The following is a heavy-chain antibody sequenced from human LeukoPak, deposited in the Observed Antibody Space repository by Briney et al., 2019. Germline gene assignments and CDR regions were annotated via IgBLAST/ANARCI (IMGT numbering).Heavy chain of an antibody. J-gene: IGHJ3*02. CDR3: ARHAIVVPDAFDI. Sequence: SETLSLTCAVYGGSFSGYYWSWIRQPPGKGLEWIGEINHSGSTNYNPSLKSRVTISVDTSKNQFSLKLSSVTAADTAVYYCARHAIVVPDAFDIWGQGTMVTVSS. CDR2: INHSGST. V-gene: IGHV4-34*01. CDR1: GGSFSGYY. D-gene: IGHD2-21*01.